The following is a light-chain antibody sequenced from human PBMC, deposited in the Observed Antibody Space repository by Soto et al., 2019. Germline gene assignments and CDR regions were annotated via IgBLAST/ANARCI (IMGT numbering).Light chain of an antibody. CDR1: SSNIGAGYD. J-gene: IGLJ1*01. CDR3: QSYDSSLSGYV. V-gene: IGLV1-40*01. Sequence: QSVLTQPPSVSGAPGQRVTISCTGSSSNIGAGYDVHWYQQLPGTAPKLLIYGNSNQPSAVPDRFSGSKSGTSASLAITGLQAEDEADYYCQSYDSSLSGYVFGTGTKLTVL. CDR2: GNS.